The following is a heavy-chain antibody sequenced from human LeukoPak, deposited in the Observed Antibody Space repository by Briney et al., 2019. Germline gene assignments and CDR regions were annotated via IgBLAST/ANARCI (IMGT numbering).Heavy chain of an antibody. D-gene: IGHD2-15*01. J-gene: IGHJ6*03. CDR1: GFTFSSYG. CDR2: ISYDGSNK. Sequence: GGSLRLSCAASGFTFSSYGMHWVRQAPGKGLEWVAVISYDGSNKYYADSVKGRFTIYRDNSKHTLYLQMNSLRAEDTAVYSCANCPRGWYYYMDVWGKGTTVTVSS. V-gene: IGHV3-33*06. CDR3: ANCPRGWYYYMDV.